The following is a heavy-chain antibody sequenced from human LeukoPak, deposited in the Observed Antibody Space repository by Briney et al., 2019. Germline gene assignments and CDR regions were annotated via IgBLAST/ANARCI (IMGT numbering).Heavy chain of an antibody. CDR2: IIPILGIA. J-gene: IGHJ4*02. D-gene: IGHD3-22*01. CDR3: ARGVGDYYDSSGYYYGY. CDR1: GGTFSSYA. Sequence: ASVKVSCKASGGTFSSYAISWVRQAPGQGLEWVGRIIPILGIANYAQKFQGRVTITADQSTSTAYMELSSLRSEDTAVYYCARGVGDYYDSSGYYYGYWGQGTLVTVSS. V-gene: IGHV1-69*04.